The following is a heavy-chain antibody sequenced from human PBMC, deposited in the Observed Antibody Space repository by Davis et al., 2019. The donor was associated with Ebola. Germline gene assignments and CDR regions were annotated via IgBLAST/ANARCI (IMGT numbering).Heavy chain of an antibody. CDR3: ARGRGGKSRYGMDV. D-gene: IGHD4-23*01. CDR1: GFTFSNYS. V-gene: IGHV3-21*01. Sequence: GESLKISCAASGFTFSNYSMNWVHQAPGKGLEWVSSISSSSYIYYADSVKGRFTISRDNAKNSLYLQMNSLRAEDTAVYYCARGRGGKSRYGMDVWGQGTTVTVSS. J-gene: IGHJ6*02. CDR2: ISSSSYI.